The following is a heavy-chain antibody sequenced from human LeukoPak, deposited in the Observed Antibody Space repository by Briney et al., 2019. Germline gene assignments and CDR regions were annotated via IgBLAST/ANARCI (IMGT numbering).Heavy chain of an antibody. J-gene: IGHJ5*02. V-gene: IGHV3-30*02. D-gene: IGHD3-10*01. CDR2: IRYDGSNK. CDR1: GFTFSSYG. CDR3: AKAFSRGFGEYSTAPWFDP. Sequence: PGGSLRLSCAASGFTFSSYGMHWVRQAPGKGLEWVAFIRYDGSNKYYADSVKGRFTISRDNSKNTLYLQMNSLRAEDTAVYYCAKAFSRGFGEYSTAPWFDPWGQGTLVTVSS.